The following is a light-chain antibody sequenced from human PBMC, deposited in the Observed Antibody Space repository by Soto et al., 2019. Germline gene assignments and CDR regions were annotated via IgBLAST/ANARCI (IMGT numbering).Light chain of an antibody. Sequence: DIQMTQSPSSLSASVGDRVTISCRASQSISNWLVWYQQKPGKAPKLLIYKATNLQSGVASRFSGSGSGTEFSLTISSLQPDDFAVYYCQQYNEFQYTFGQGTRLDI. CDR1: QSISNW. CDR3: QQYNEFQYT. V-gene: IGKV1-5*03. CDR2: KAT. J-gene: IGKJ2*01.